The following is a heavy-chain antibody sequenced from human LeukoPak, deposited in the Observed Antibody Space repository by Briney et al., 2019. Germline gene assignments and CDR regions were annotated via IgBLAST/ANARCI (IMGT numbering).Heavy chain of an antibody. CDR1: GFTFSRYW. V-gene: IGHV3-33*07. J-gene: IGHJ4*02. D-gene: IGHD3-22*01. Sequence: GGSLRLSCAASGFTFSRYWMSWVRQAPGKGLEWVAVIWYDGSNKYYADSVKGRFTISRDNSKNTLYLQMNSLRAEDTAVYYCARDSGQYYYDSSGLPDYWGQGTLVTVSS. CDR3: ARDSGQYYYDSSGLPDY. CDR2: IWYDGSNK.